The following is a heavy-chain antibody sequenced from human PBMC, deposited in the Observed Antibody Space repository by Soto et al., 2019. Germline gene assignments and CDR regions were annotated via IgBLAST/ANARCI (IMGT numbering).Heavy chain of an antibody. CDR2: ISTSSSSI. CDR1: GFSFSIYS. D-gene: IGHD6-13*01. Sequence: GWSLRLSGAASGFSFSIYSMNWVRQAAGKGLEWVSYISTSSSSIYYADSVTGRFTISRDNAKNSLYLQMNSLKAEDSAVYYCARGYSSDWYSGWYFDLWGRGTLVTVSS. J-gene: IGHJ2*01. V-gene: IGHV3-21*01. CDR3: ARGYSSDWYSGWYFDL.